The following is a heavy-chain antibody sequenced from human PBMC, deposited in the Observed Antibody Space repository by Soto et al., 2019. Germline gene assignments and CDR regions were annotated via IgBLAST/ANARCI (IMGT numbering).Heavy chain of an antibody. CDR2: ISGSGGST. D-gene: IGHD6-13*01. CDR1: GFTFSSYA. Sequence: GGSLRLSCAASGFTFSSYAMSWVRQAPGKGLEWVSAISGSGGSTYYADSVKGRFTISRDNSKNTLYLQMNSLRAEDTAVYYCAAAPMGIAAAATFDYWGQGTLVTVSS. V-gene: IGHV3-23*01. CDR3: AAAPMGIAAAATFDY. J-gene: IGHJ4*02.